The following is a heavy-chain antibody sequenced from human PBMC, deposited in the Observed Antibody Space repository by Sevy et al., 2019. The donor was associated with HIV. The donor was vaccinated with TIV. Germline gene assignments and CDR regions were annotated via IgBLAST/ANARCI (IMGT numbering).Heavy chain of an antibody. D-gene: IGHD3-22*01. CDR3: SMVITSYYYYGMDV. J-gene: IGHJ6*02. Sequence: GGSLRLSCAASGFTFSSYSMNWVRQAPGKGLEWVSSISSSSSYIYYADSVKGRFTISRDNAKNSLYLQMNSLRAEDTAVYYCSMVITSYYYYGMDVWGQGTTLTVSS. CDR1: GFTFSSYS. CDR2: ISSSSSYI. V-gene: IGHV3-21*01.